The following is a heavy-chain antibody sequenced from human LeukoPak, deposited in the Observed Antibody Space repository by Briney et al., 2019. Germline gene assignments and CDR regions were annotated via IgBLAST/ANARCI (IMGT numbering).Heavy chain of an antibody. CDR2: ISGSGGST. CDR1: GFTFSSYA. Sequence: GGSLRLSCAASGFTFSSYAMSWVRQAPGKGLEWVSAISGSGGSTYYADSVKGRFTISRDNSKNTLYLQMNSLRAEDTAVYYCARHLTVAGTNYFDYWGQGTLVTVSS. V-gene: IGHV3-23*01. CDR3: ARHLTVAGTNYFDY. J-gene: IGHJ4*02. D-gene: IGHD6-19*01.